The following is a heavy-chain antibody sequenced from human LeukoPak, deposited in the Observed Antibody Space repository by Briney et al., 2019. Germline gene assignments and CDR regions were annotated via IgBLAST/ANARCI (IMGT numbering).Heavy chain of an antibody. CDR3: GRTRGYYFLTLDN. CDR1: GYGLTSYW. J-gene: IGHJ4*02. CDR2: TDPSDSYT. D-gene: IGHD3-22*01. V-gene: IGHV5-10-1*01. Sequence: GESLKISCKGSGYGLTSYWITWVRQMPGKGLEWMGRTDPSDSYTNYSPSFQGHVTISVDKSISTAYLQWSSLKASDTAMYYCGRTRGYYFLTLDNWGQGTLVTVSS.